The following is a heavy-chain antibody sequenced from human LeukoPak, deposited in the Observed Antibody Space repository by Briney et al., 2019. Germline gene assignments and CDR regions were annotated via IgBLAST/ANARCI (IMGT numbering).Heavy chain of an antibody. CDR2: ISGSGDST. D-gene: IGHD1-14*01. Sequence: GGSLRLSCAASGFTFSSYAMNWVRQAPGQGLECVSGISGSGDSTNYADSVKGRFTISRDNSKNTLYLQMNSLRAEDTAVYYCAKYRTGPNDAFDIWGQGTMVTVSS. V-gene: IGHV3-23*01. CDR1: GFTFSSYA. CDR3: AKYRTGPNDAFDI. J-gene: IGHJ3*02.